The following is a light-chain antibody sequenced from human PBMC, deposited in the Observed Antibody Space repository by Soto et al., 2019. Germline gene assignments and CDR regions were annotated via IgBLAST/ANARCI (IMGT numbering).Light chain of an antibody. CDR3: QPYNNWPLT. V-gene: IGKV3D-15*01. Sequence: IVLTQSPGTVSLSPKEIATLSFMTSLSVSVYLDWYQQKPGQAPRLLISDASNRATGIPARFSGSRSGPEFTLTINSLQSEDFAIYYCQPYNNWPLTFGGGTKVDIK. J-gene: IGKJ4*01. CDR2: DAS. CDR1: LSVSVY.